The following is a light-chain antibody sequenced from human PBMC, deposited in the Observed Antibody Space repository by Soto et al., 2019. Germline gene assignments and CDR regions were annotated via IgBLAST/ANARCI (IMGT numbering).Light chain of an antibody. CDR3: QQYESSSPT. Sequence: AIRMTQSPSSFSASTGDRVTITCRASQGISRYLAWYQQKPGKAPKLLIYKASTLKSGVPSRFSGSGSGTEFTLTISSLHPDDFATYYCQQYESSSPTFGQGTKVDIK. CDR1: QGISRY. CDR2: KAS. V-gene: IGKV1-8*01. J-gene: IGKJ1*01.